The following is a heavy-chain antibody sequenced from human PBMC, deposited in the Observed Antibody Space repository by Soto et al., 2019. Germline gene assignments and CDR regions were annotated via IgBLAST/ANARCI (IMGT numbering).Heavy chain of an antibody. CDR2: ISAYNGNT. Sequence: ASVKVSCXASGYTFTSYGISWVRQAPGQGLEWMGWISAYNGNTNYAQKLQGRVTMTTDTSTSTAYMELRSLRSDDTAVYYCARDTAAAGIFDYWGQGTLVTVSS. V-gene: IGHV1-18*01. CDR1: GYTFTSYG. CDR3: ARDTAAAGIFDY. J-gene: IGHJ4*02. D-gene: IGHD6-13*01.